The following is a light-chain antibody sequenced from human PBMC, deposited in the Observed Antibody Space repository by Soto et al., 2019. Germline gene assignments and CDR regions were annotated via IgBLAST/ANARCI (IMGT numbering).Light chain of an antibody. Sequence: DIQMTQSPSTLSASVGDRVTITCRASQSVSTWLAWYQQKPGKAPKLLIYKASNLESGVPSRFTGSGSGTEFTLTISSLQPDDFATYYCQQYNRWTFGQGTKVDIK. CDR2: KAS. CDR3: QQYNRWT. V-gene: IGKV1-5*03. J-gene: IGKJ1*01. CDR1: QSVSTW.